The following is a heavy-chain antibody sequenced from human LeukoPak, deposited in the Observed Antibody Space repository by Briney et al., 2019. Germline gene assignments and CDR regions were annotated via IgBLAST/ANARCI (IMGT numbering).Heavy chain of an antibody. J-gene: IGHJ3*02. CDR3: TRSTNLEALDI. CDR2: NYYSGST. V-gene: IGHV4-61*01. Sequence: SETLSLTCTVSGGSVSSGTYYWSWIRQPPGKGLEWIGYNYYSGSTNYNPSLKSRVTISVDTSKNQCSLKLSSVTTADTAVYYCTRSTNLEALDIWGQGTMVTVSS. CDR1: GGSVSSGTYY. D-gene: IGHD2-8*01.